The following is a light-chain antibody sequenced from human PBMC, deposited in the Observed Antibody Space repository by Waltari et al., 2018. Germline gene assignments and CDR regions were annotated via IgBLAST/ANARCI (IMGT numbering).Light chain of an antibody. CDR3: QQYNSYST. J-gene: IGKJ1*01. CDR2: KAS. CDR1: QSISSW. V-gene: IGKV1-5*03. Sequence: DIQMTQSPSPLSASVGATVTITCRASQSISSWLAWYQQKPGKAPKLLIYKASSLESGVPSRFSGSGSGTEFTLTISSLQPDDFATYYCQQYNSYSTFGQGTKVEIK.